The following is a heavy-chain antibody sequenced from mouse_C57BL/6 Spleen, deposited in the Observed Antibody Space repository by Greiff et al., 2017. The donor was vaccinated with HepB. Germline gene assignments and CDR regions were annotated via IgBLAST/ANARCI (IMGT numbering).Heavy chain of an antibody. J-gene: IGHJ2*01. D-gene: IGHD1-1*01. CDR3: ASSFYGSSLDY. V-gene: IGHV3-6*01. CDR1: GYSITSGYY. CDR2: ISYDGSN. Sequence: DVKLQESGPGLVKPSQSLSLTCSVTGYSITSGYYWNWIRQFPGNKLEWMGYISYDGSNNYNPSLKNRISITRDTSKNQFFLKLNSVTTEDTATYYCASSFYGSSLDYWGQGTTLTVSS.